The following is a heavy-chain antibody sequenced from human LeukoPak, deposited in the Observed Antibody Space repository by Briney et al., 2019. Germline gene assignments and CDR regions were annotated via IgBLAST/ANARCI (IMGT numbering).Heavy chain of an antibody. Sequence: ASVKVSCKASGYTFTSYDINWVRQATGQGLEWMGWMNPNSGNTGYAQKFQGRVTITRNTSISTAYMELSSLRSEDTAVYYCARGIIGAAGTRWFDPWGQGTLVTVSS. CDR1: GYTFTSYD. CDR3: ARGIIGAAGTRWFDP. CDR2: MNPNSGNT. D-gene: IGHD6-13*01. V-gene: IGHV1-8*03. J-gene: IGHJ5*02.